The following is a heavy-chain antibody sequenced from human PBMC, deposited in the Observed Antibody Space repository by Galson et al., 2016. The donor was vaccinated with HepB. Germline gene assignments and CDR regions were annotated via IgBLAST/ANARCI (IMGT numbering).Heavy chain of an antibody. CDR1: EFTFSAYS. Sequence: SLRLSCAASEFTFSAYSMNWVRQAPGKGLEWISHIGNSGTIYYADSEKGRFTISRDTAKNSLYLQMNSLRDEDTAIYYCARDHYDSGSYYAGPFDYWGQGTLVTVSS. D-gene: IGHD3-10*01. V-gene: IGHV3-48*02. CDR3: ARDHYDSGSYYAGPFDY. J-gene: IGHJ4*02. CDR2: IGNSGTI.